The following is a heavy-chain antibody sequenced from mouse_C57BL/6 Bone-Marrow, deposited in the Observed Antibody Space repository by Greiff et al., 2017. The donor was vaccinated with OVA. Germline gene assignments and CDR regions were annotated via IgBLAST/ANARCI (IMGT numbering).Heavy chain of an antibody. V-gene: IGHV1-87*01. CDR1: YTFS. CDR2: GQGLKWIG. Sequence: QVQLQQSGPELARPWASVKISCQAFYTFSRREHFAIRDTNYWMQWVKQRPGQGLKWIGAIYPGNGDTTYNQKSKGKSTMTADTSSSTAYMQLSSLTSEDSAVYYCALIYYDYDAYWGQGTTLTVSS. J-gene: IGHJ2*01. D-gene: IGHD2-4*01. CDR3: SEDSAVYYCALIYYDYDAY.